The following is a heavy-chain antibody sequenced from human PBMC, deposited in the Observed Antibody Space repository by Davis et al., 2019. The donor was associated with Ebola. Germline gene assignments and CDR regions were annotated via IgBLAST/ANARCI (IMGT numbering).Heavy chain of an antibody. J-gene: IGHJ4*02. V-gene: IGHV3-15*01. CDR2: IKSKTDGGTA. CDR3: TTEVVGANLPYDY. D-gene: IGHD2-15*01. CDR1: GFTFSNAW. Sequence: PGGSLRLSCAASGFTFSNAWMSWVRQAPGKGLEWVGRIKSKTDGGTADYAAPVKGRFTISRDDSKNTLFLQMNSLKTEDTALYYCTTEVVGANLPYDYWGQGTLVTVSS.